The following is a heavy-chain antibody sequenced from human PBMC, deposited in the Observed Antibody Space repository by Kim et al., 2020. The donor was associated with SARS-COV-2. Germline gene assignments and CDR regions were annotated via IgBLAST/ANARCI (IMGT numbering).Heavy chain of an antibody. V-gene: IGHV1-46*01. J-gene: IGHJ6*02. D-gene: IGHD3-22*01. CDR2: INPSGGST. CDR1: GYTFTSYY. CDR3: ARDHDSSGYSYYYYYGMDV. Sequence: ASVKVSCKASGYTFTSYYMHWVRQAPGQGLEWMGIINPSGGSTSYAQKFQGRVTMTRDTSTSTVYMELSSLRSEDTAVYYCARDHDSSGYSYYYYYGMDVWGQGTTVTVSS.